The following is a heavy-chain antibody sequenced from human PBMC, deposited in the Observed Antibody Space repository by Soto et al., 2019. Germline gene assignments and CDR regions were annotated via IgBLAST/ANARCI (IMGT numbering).Heavy chain of an antibody. D-gene: IGHD2-8*01. J-gene: IGHJ6*03. CDR2: IYYSGST. V-gene: IGHV4-39*01. CDR1: GGSISSSSYY. Sequence: PSETLSLTCTVSGGSISSSSYYWGWIRQPPGKGLEWIGSIYYSGSTYYNPSLKSRVTISVDTSKNQFSLKLSSVTAADTAVYYCAGTKVAYYYYMDVWGKGTTVTVSS. CDR3: AGTKVAYYYYMDV.